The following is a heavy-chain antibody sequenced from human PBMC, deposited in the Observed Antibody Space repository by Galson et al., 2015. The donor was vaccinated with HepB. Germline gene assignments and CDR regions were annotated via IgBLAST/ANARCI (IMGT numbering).Heavy chain of an antibody. CDR3: ARHWTSRYWYFDL. CDR1: GGSIRGSTSY. Sequence: QVQLQESGPGLVKSSQTLSLTCTVSGGSIRGSTSYWGWIRQPPGKGLEWIGSIFFGGSTYYRPSLKSRATVSVDTSKNQFSLMVTSVTAADTAVYYCARHWTSRYWYFDLWDRGSLVSVSS. D-gene: IGHD3/OR15-3a*01. J-gene: IGHJ2*01. V-gene: IGHV4-39*01. CDR2: IFFGGST.